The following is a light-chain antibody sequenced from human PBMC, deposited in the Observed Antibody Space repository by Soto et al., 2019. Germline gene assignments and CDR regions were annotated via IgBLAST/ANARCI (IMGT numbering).Light chain of an antibody. Sequence: SYELAQPSSVSVSPGQTARITCSGDILAKKYARWFQQKAGQAPLLVIYKDSERPSRISERFSGSSSGTTVTLTISGARVGDEADYYCYSSDDNNWVFGGGTQLTVL. J-gene: IGLJ3*02. CDR2: KDS. CDR1: ILAKKY. CDR3: YSSDDNNWV. V-gene: IGLV3-27*01.